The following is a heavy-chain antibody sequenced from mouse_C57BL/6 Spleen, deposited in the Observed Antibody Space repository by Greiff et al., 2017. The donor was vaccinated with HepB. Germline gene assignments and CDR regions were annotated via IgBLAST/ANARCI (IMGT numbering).Heavy chain of an antibody. D-gene: IGHD4-1*01. V-gene: IGHV1-55*01. Sequence: QVQLQQPGAELVKPGASVKMSCKASGYTFTSYWITWVKQRPGQGLEWIGDIYPGSGSTNYNEKFKSKATLTVDTSSSTAYMQLSSLTSEDSAVYYCARDWDVTNYFDYWGQGTTLTVSS. J-gene: IGHJ2*01. CDR3: ARDWDVTNYFDY. CDR1: GYTFTSYW. CDR2: IYPGSGST.